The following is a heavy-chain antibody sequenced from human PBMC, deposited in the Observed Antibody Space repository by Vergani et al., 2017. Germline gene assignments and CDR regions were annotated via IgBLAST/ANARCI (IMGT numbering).Heavy chain of an antibody. CDR3: ARDVHEDAFDI. CDR1: GLTFNSYW. CDR2: IKQEGSKK. J-gene: IGHJ3*02. Sequence: EGQLVESGGGLVQPGRSLRLSCAAPGLTFNSYWMTWVRQAPGKGLEWVANIKQEGSKKYYVESVKGRFTISRDNAKNSLYLQMSSLRAEDTAVYYCARDVHEDAFDIWVRGTMVAVSS. V-gene: IGHV3-7*01.